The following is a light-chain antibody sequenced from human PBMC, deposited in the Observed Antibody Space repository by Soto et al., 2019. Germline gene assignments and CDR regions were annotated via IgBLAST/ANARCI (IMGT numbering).Light chain of an antibody. CDR3: QQYDSSPPIT. CDR2: DAS. Sequence: EIVMTQSPATLSVSPGEGATLSCRASQSVSSNLAWYQQKPGQAPRLLIYDASRRATGIPDRFSGSGSGTDFTLTISGLEPEDFAVYYCQQYDSSPPITFGQGTRLEIK. CDR1: QSVSSN. J-gene: IGKJ5*01. V-gene: IGKV3-20*01.